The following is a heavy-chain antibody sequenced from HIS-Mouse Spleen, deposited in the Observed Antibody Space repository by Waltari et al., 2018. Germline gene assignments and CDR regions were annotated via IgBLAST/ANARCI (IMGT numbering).Heavy chain of an antibody. Sequence: QLQLQESGPGLVKPSETLSLTCTVPGCSISSSTYYWGWLRQPPGKGLAWIGSIYYSGSTYYNPSLKSRVTISVDTSKNQFSLKLSSVTAADTAVYYCAREIPYSSSWYDWYFDLWGRGTLVTVSS. V-gene: IGHV4-39*07. CDR1: GCSISSSTYY. D-gene: IGHD6-13*01. CDR3: AREIPYSSSWYDWYFDL. CDR2: IYYSGST. J-gene: IGHJ2*01.